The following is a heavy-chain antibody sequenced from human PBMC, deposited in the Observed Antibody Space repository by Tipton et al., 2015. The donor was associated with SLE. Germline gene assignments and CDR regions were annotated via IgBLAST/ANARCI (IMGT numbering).Heavy chain of an antibody. CDR2: IYPGDSDT. CDR3: ARVDSSGWYDAFDI. D-gene: IGHD6-19*01. J-gene: IGHJ3*02. V-gene: IGHV5-51*03. Sequence: QLVQSGPEVKKPGESLKISCKVSEYIFTIYWIAWVRQMPGKGLEWMGRIYPGDSDTRYSPSFQAQVTISVDKSTSTAFLHWSSLRASDTAMYYCARVDSSGWYDAFDIWGQGTKVTVSS. CDR1: EYIFTIYW.